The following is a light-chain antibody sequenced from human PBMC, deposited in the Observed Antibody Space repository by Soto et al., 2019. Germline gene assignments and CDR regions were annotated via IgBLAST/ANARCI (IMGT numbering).Light chain of an antibody. CDR2: AAS. Sequence: DIQMTQSPSSLSASVGDRVTITCRASQSISSYLNWYQQKPGKAPKLLIYAASSLQSGVPSRFSGSGSGTDFTLTISSLQPEEFATYYCQPSYSTSCTFGQGTKLEIK. CDR3: QPSYSTSCT. V-gene: IGKV1-39*01. CDR1: QSISSY. J-gene: IGKJ2*02.